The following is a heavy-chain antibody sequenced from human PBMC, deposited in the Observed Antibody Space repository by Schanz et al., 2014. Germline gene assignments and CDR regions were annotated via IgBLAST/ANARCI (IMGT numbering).Heavy chain of an antibody. V-gene: IGHV3-11*05. J-gene: IGHJ6*03. CDR3: ARDGDRFYHNDYMDV. Sequence: GQLAESGGGLVQPGGSLRLSCAVSGFTVSSNHMSWVRQAPGKGLEWVSDISSGSSYANYADSVKGRFTISRDNAKNSLYLQMNSLRAEDTAVYYCARDGDRFYHNDYMDVWGKGTTVTVSS. D-gene: IGHD4-17*01. CDR2: ISSGSSYA. CDR1: GFTVSSNH.